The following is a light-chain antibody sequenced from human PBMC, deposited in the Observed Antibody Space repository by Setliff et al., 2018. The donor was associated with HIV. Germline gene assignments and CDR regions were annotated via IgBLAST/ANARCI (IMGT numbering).Light chain of an antibody. CDR2: DVN. CDR1: FRDIGGYDY. CDR3: SSFTSSSTLI. V-gene: IGLV2-14*03. Sequence: QSALSQPASVSGSLGQSITISCSGTFRDIGGYDYVYWYQQHPGKVPRLLISDVNSRPSGVSSRFSGSKSGNTASLTISGLQAEDEADYYCSSFTSSSTLIFGGGTKVTVL. J-gene: IGLJ2*01.